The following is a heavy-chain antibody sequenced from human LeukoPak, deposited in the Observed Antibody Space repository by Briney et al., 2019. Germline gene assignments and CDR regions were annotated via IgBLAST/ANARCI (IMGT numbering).Heavy chain of an antibody. V-gene: IGHV4-59*01. CDR1: GGSISSYY. J-gene: IGHJ4*02. CDR3: ARGLSGYDSGCLDY. CDR2: IYYSGST. Sequence: SETLSLTCTVSGGSISSYYWSWIRQPPGKGLEWIGYIYYSGSTNYNPSLKSRVTISVDTSKNQFSLKLSSVTAADTAVYYCARGLSGYDSGCLDYWGQGTLVTVSS. D-gene: IGHD5-12*01.